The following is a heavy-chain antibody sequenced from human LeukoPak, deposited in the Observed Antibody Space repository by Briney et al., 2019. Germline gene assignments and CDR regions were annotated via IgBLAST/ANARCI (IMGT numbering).Heavy chain of an antibody. Sequence: PGGSLRLSCAASGFTFSSYWMSWVRQAPGKGLEWVANIKQDGSEKYYVDSVKGRFTISRDNAKNSLYLQTNSLRAEDTAVYYCARVGGRDGYNILDYWGQGTLVTVSS. CDR3: ARVGGRDGYNILDY. D-gene: IGHD5-24*01. V-gene: IGHV3-7*01. CDR1: GFTFSSYW. CDR2: IKQDGSEK. J-gene: IGHJ4*02.